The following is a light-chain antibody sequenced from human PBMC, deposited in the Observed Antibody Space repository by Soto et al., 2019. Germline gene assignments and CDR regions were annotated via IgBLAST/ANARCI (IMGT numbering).Light chain of an antibody. J-gene: IGLJ2*01. CDR1: SSDVGSYNL. CDR2: EGS. V-gene: IGLV2-23*01. Sequence: QSVLTQPASVSGSPGQSITISCPGTSSDVGSYNLVSWYQQHPGKAPKLMIYEGSKRPSGVSNRFSGYKSGNTASLTISGLQAEDEADYYCCSYAGSSTHVVLGGGTKLTVL. CDR3: CSYAGSSTHVV.